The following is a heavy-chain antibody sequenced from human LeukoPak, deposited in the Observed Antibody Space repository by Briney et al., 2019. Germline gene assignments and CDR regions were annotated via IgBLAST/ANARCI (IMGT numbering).Heavy chain of an antibody. D-gene: IGHD5-24*01. CDR3: ARASRDGYNQNFDY. CDR1: GYSFFSNYW. J-gene: IGHJ4*02. CDR2: LYPGDSDS. Sequence: GESLKISCKAYGYSFFSNYWIAWVRQMPGKGLEWMGILYPGDSDSRYSPSFQGQVSISADRSISTAYLHWSSLKVSDTAMYYCARASRDGYNQNFDYWGQGTLVTVSS. V-gene: IGHV5-51*01.